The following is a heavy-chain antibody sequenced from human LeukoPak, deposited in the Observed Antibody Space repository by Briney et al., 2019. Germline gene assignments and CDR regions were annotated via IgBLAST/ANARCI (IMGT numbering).Heavy chain of an antibody. J-gene: IGHJ1*01. Sequence: GGSLRLSCAASGFTFNNYAMTWVRQAPGKGLEWVSAISGSGGTTLYADSVKGRFTISRDNSKSTLYLQMNSLRAEDTAVYYCAKDQGIQLWLKYYQHWGQGTLVTVSS. CDR1: GFTFNNYA. V-gene: IGHV3-23*01. CDR3: AKDQGIQLWLKYYQH. CDR2: ISGSGGTT. D-gene: IGHD5-18*01.